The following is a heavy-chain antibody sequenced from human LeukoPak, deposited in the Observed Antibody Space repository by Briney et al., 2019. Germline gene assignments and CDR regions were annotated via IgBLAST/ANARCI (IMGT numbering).Heavy chain of an antibody. V-gene: IGHV4-59*01. CDR1: GGPLSCYY. CDR3: ARVRAAAGLRWFDP. J-gene: IGHJ5*02. D-gene: IGHD6-13*01. Sequence: PSETLSLTCTVSGGPLSCYYGSWIPQPPGKGLEGCGYIYYNGSTNYNPPLKSRVTISVDTSKTQFSLKLSSVTAADTAVYYCARVRAAAGLRWFDPWGQGTLSPSPQ. CDR2: IYYNGST.